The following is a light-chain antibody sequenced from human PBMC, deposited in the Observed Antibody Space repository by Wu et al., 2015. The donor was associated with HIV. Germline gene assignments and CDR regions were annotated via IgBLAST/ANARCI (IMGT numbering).Light chain of an antibody. J-gene: IGKJ1*01. CDR1: QSVGTY. V-gene: IGKV3-11*01. CDR3: QKYNTAPWT. Sequence: EIVVTQSPATLSLSPGERATLSCRTSQSVGTYLAWYQHKPGQSPRLLIYDASSRATGIPDRFSGSGSGTDFTLTISSLQPEDVATYYCQKYNTAPWTFGQGTKVEMK. CDR2: DAS.